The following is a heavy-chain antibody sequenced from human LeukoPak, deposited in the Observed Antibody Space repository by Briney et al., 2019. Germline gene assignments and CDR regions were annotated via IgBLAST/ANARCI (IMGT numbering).Heavy chain of an antibody. V-gene: IGHV4-59*08. CDR1: GVSISSYY. D-gene: IGHD5-18*01. CDR2: IYYSGST. Sequence: KPSETLSLTCTVSGVSISSYYWSWIRQPPGKGLEWIGYIYYSGSTNYNPSLKSRVTISVDTSKNQFSLKLSSVTAADTAVYYCARLTRYSYGHRWFDPWGQGTLVTVSS. CDR3: ARLTRYSYGHRWFDP. J-gene: IGHJ5*02.